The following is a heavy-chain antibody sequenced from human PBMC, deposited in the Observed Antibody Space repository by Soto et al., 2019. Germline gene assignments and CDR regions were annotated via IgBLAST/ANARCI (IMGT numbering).Heavy chain of an antibody. D-gene: IGHD3-16*01. J-gene: IGHJ6*02. CDR1: GASLKSFS. CDR3: ARVMGDWGTYYYYYGMDV. Sequence: QSLTCPYSGASLKSFSWAWLRTPPGKGPEWIGYFYYAGATNYNPSLESRVTISPDTSRNQFSLNLRSVTAADTAVYYCARVMGDWGTYYYYYGMDVWGQGTTVTVSS. V-gene: IGHV4-59*01. CDR2: FYYAGAT.